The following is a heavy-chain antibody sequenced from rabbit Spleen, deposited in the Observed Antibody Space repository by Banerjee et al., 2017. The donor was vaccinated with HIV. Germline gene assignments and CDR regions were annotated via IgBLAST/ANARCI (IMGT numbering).Heavy chain of an antibody. D-gene: IGHD4-1*01. V-gene: IGHV1S40*01. CDR1: GVSFSDKDV. CDR2: IYAGSSGGT. J-gene: IGHJ6*01. Sequence: QSLEDSGGDLVKPGASLTLTCKASGVSFSDKDVMCWVRQAPGKGLEWIACIYAGSSGGTYYASWAKGRFTISKTSSTTVTLQMTSLTAADTATYFCARDLDGVIGWNFGWWGPGTLVTV. CDR3: ARDLDGVIGWNFGW.